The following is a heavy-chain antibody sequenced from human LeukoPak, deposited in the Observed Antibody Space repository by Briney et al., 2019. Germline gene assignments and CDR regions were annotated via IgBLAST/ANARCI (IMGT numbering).Heavy chain of an antibody. J-gene: IGHJ4*02. D-gene: IGHD4-23*01. CDR3: ARGDYGGDYFDY. V-gene: IGHV3-11*05. CDR2: ISSGSTYT. CDR1: GFTFSDHY. Sequence: GGSLRLSCAVPGFTFSDHYMSWIRQAPGKRLEWVSYISSGSTYTNYADSVEGRFTISRDNAKNSLYLQMNSLRAEDTAVYYCARGDYGGDYFDYWGQGTLVTVSS.